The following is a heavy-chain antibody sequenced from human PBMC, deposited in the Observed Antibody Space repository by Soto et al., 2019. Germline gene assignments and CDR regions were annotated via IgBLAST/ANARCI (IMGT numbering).Heavy chain of an antibody. CDR1: GYTFITYG. Sequence: QVQLVQSGAEVKKPGASVKGSCKASGYTFITYGVSWVRQAPGQGLDWLGWISTYNGNTRYAERLEGKVTMTTDTTTNTAYMELMNLRSDDTAVYYCSRGPADDYVNSADYSLDYWRQGTLVTVSS. CDR2: ISTYNGNT. V-gene: IGHV1-18*01. CDR3: SRGPADDYVNSADYSLDY. D-gene: IGHD3-22*01. J-gene: IGHJ4*02.